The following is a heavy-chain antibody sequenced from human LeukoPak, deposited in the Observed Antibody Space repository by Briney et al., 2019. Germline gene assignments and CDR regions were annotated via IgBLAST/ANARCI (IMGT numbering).Heavy chain of an antibody. J-gene: IGHJ5*02. Sequence: PSETLSLTCAVYGGSFSGYYWSWIRQPPGKGLEWIGEINHSGSTNYNPSLKRRGTISVDTSKNQFSLKLSSVTAADTAVYYCARDLLGYCSGGSCEQNWFDPWGQGTLVTISS. V-gene: IGHV4-34*01. D-gene: IGHD2-15*01. CDR1: GGSFSGYY. CDR2: INHSGST. CDR3: ARDLLGYCSGGSCEQNWFDP.